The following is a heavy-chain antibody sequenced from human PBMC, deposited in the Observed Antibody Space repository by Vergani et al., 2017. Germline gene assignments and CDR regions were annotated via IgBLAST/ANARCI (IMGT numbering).Heavy chain of an antibody. Sequence: VQLVESGGGVVQPGRSLRLSCAASGFTFSSYGMHWVRQAPGKGLEWVGRIKSKTDGGTTDYAAPVKGRFTISRDDSKNTLYLQMNSLKTEDTAVYYCTTVGYFDWLSFSGIFDYWGQGTLVTVSS. J-gene: IGHJ4*02. CDR1: GFTFSSYG. CDR3: TTVGYFDWLSFSGIFDY. V-gene: IGHV3-15*01. CDR2: IKSKTDGGTT. D-gene: IGHD3-9*01.